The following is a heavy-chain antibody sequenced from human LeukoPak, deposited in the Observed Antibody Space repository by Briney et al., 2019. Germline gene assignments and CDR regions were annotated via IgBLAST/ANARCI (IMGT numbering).Heavy chain of an antibody. CDR2: IWYDGSIK. Sequence: PGRSLRLYCAASGFTFSSYGMHWVRQAPGKGLEWVAVIWYDGSIKYYADSVKGRFTISRDNPKNTLYLQMNSLRAEDTAVYYCARVGSGSYFLDGFDIWGQGTMVTVSS. D-gene: IGHD1-26*01. J-gene: IGHJ3*02. CDR3: ARVGSGSYFLDGFDI. V-gene: IGHV3-33*01. CDR1: GFTFSSYG.